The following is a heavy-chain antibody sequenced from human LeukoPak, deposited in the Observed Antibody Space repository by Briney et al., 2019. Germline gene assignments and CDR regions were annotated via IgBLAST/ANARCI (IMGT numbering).Heavy chain of an antibody. CDR2: ISGSGGNT. J-gene: IGHJ4*02. CDR3: ARAGALRPDY. CDR1: GFTFSSYG. V-gene: IGHV3-23*01. Sequence: PPWGSLRLSCAASGFTFSSYGMSWVRQAPGKGLEWVSAISGSGGNTYYADSVKGRFTISRDNSKNTLFLQMYSLRAEDTAVYYCARAGALRPDYWGQGTLVTVSS.